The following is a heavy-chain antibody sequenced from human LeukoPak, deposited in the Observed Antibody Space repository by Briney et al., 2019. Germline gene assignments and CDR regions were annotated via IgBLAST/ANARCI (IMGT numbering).Heavy chain of an antibody. Sequence: SETLSLTCTVSGGSISSYYWSWIRQPPGKGLEWIGYIYYSGSTNYNPSLKSRGTISVDTSKNQLSLKLSSVTAADTAVYYCERDPSEYEWQRGWYRDFWGQGSQVTVSS. CDR1: GGSISSYY. CDR3: ERDPSEYEWQRGWYRDF. CDR2: IYYSGST. V-gene: IGHV4-59*12. J-gene: IGHJ4*02. D-gene: IGHD6-19*01.